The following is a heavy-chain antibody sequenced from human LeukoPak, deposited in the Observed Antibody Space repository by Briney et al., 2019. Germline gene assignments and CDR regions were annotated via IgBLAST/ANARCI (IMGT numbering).Heavy chain of an antibody. V-gene: IGHV1-69*11. Sequence: SVKVPCKASGGTFSSYAFSWVRQAPGQGLEWMGRIIPILATEFYAQKVQDRLTITADPSTSTAYMELSSLRSDDTAVYYCARDRRAAGGFFSPEYWGQGTQVTVSS. CDR2: IIPILATE. J-gene: IGHJ4*02. D-gene: IGHD6-13*01. CDR3: ARDRRAAGGFFSPEY. CDR1: GGTFSSYA.